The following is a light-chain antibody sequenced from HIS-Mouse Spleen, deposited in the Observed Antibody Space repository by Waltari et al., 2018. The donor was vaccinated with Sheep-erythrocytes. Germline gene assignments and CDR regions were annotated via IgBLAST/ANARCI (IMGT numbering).Light chain of an antibody. V-gene: IGKV2-28*01. Sequence: IVMTQSPLSLPVTPGEPASISCRSSQSLLHSNGYNYLDWYLQKPGQSPQLLIYLVSNRAHGVPDRFSGSGSGTDFTLKISRVEAEDVGVYYCMQALQTPRTFGQGTKVEIK. CDR3: MQALQTPRT. CDR2: LVS. J-gene: IGKJ1*01. CDR1: QSLLHSNGYNY.